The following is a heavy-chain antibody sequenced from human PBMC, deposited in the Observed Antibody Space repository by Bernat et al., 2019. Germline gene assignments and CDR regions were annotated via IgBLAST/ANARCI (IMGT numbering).Heavy chain of an antibody. V-gene: IGHV3-9*01. D-gene: IGHD1-7*01. CDR1: GFTFDDYA. Sequence: EVQLVESGGGLVQPGRSLRLSCAASGFTFDDYAMHWVRQAPGKGLEWVSVISWNSGSIGYADSVKGRFTISRDNAKNSLYLQMNSLRAEDTALYYCARNLRPNAFDIWGQGTMVTVSS. CDR2: ISWNSGSI. J-gene: IGHJ3*02. CDR3: ARNLRPNAFDI.